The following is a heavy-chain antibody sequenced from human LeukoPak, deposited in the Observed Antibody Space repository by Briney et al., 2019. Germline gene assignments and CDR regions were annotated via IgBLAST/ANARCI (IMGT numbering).Heavy chain of an antibody. V-gene: IGHV3-30*02. J-gene: IGHJ6*03. CDR3: AKVVATDYYMDV. CDR2: IQYDGNNR. CDR1: GFSFSSYG. Sequence: GGSLRLSCAASGFSFSSYGMHWVRQAPGKGLEWVAFIQYDGNNRYYTDSVKGRFTNSRDNSKNTLFLQMNSLRAEDTGVYYCAKVVATDYYMDVWGKGTTVTVSS. D-gene: IGHD2-15*01.